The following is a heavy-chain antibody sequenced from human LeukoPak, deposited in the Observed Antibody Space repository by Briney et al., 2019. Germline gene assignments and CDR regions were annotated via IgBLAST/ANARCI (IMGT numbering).Heavy chain of an antibody. CDR1: GFTFSSYG. V-gene: IGHV3-30*02. J-gene: IGHJ4*02. CDR2: IRYDGSNK. D-gene: IGHD1-26*01. Sequence: PGGSLRLSCAASGFTFSSYGMHWVRQAPGKGLEWVAFIRYDGSNKYYADSVKGRFTISRDNSKNTLYLQMNSLRAEDTAVYYCAKGYSGSYRGPFDYWGQGTLVTVSS. CDR3: AKGYSGSYRGPFDY.